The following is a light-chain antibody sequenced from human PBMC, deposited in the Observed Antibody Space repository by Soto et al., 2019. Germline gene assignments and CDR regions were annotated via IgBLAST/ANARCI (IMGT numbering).Light chain of an antibody. CDR2: AAS. V-gene: IGKV1-39*01. J-gene: IGKJ1*01. CDR3: EQSYSIPWT. CDR1: QSISSY. Sequence: DIQMTQSPSSLSASVGDRVTITCRASQSISSYLNWYQQKPGKAPKLLIYAASTLQSGVPSRFSGSEYGTDFTLTISSLQPEDFATYHCEQSYSIPWTFGQGTKVEIK.